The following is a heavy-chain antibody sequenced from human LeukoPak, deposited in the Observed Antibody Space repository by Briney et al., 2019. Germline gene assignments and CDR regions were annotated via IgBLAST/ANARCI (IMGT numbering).Heavy chain of an antibody. Sequence: SETLSLTCAVYGGSFSGYYWSWIRQPPGKGLEWIGEINHSGSTNYNPSLKSRVTISVDTSKNQFSLKLSSVTAADTAVYYCARPSLGYCSGGSCYGGGNWFDPWGQGTLVTVSS. CDR1: GGSFSGYY. CDR3: ARPSLGYCSGGSCYGGGNWFDP. J-gene: IGHJ5*02. V-gene: IGHV4-34*01. D-gene: IGHD2-15*01. CDR2: INHSGST.